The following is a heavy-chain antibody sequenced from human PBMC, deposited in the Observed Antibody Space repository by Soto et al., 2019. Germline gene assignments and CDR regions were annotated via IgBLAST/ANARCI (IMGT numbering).Heavy chain of an antibody. D-gene: IGHD6-6*01. V-gene: IGHV6-1*01. J-gene: IGHJ4*02. CDR1: GDSVSSNSAA. Sequence: QTLSLTCAISGDSVSSNSAAWNWIRQSPSRGLEWLGRTYYRSKWYNDYAVSVKSRITINPDTSKNQFSLQLNSVTPEDTAVYYCARGMTIEYSSSSAFGYWGKGTLVTVSS. CDR2: TYYRSKWYN. CDR3: ARGMTIEYSSSSAFGY.